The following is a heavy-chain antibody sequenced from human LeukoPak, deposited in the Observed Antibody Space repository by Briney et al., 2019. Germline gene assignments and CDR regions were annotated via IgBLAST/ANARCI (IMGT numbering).Heavy chain of an antibody. CDR1: GGSISSYY. CDR2: IYTSGST. D-gene: IGHD3-10*01. J-gene: IGHJ5*02. CDR3: ARGANYYGSTNWFDP. Sequence: SETLSLTCTVSGGSISSYYWNWIRQPAGKGLEWIGRIYTSGSTNYNPSLKSRVTMSIDTSKTQFSLKLMSVTAADTAVYYCARGANYYGSTNWFDPGGQETGVTVSS. V-gene: IGHV4-4*07.